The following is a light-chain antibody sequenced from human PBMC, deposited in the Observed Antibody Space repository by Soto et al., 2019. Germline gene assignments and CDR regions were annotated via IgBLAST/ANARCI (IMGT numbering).Light chain of an antibody. J-gene: IGKJ4*01. CDR1: QSVSSSY. V-gene: IGKV3-20*01. Sequence: EIVLTQSPGTLSLSPGERATLSCRASQSVSSSYLAWYQQKPGQAPSLLIYVASIRATGIPDRFSGSGSGTDFTLTISRLEPEDFAVYYCQQYDSSPLTFGGGTKVEIK. CDR3: QQYDSSPLT. CDR2: VAS.